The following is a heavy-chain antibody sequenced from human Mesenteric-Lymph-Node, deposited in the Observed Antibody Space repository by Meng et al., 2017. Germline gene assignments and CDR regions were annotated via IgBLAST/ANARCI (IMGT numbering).Heavy chain of an antibody. J-gene: IGHJ6*02. CDR3: ARAADYDILTGYYRYYYYCMDV. V-gene: IGHV1-2*06. Sequence: ASVKVSCKASGYTFTGYYMHWVRQAPGQGLEWMGRINPNSGDTNYAQKFQGRVTMTRDTSISTAYMELSRLRSDDTAVYYCARAADYDILTGYYRYYYYCMDVWGQGTTVTVSS. CDR1: GYTFTGYY. CDR2: INPNSGDT. D-gene: IGHD3-9*01.